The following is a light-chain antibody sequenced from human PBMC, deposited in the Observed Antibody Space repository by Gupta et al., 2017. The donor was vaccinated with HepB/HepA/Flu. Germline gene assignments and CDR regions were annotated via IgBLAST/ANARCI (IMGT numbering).Light chain of an antibody. Sequence: DIKMTQSPSSLSASVGDRITITCRASQSITTYVNWYQQKPGKAPSLLIYGASTLQSGVPSRFRGAGSGTDFTLTITRLQHEDSAIYYCQQNDILPWTFGQGTKVEIK. CDR1: QSITTY. V-gene: IGKV1-39*01. CDR2: GAS. CDR3: QQNDILPWT. J-gene: IGKJ1*01.